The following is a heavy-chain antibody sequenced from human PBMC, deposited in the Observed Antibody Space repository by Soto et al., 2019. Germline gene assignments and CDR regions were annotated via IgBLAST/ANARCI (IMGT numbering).Heavy chain of an antibody. Sequence: VQLVQSGVEVRKPGASVKVSCKASDYRFTNYGISWVRQAPGQGLEWMGWINTYNGNTEYEQKLQGRVTMTTDISTTTAYMELRNLRSDDTAVYYCTRAEVIWFGEYPNWFDPWGQGTLVIVSS. D-gene: IGHD3-10*01. J-gene: IGHJ5*02. CDR3: TRAEVIWFGEYPNWFDP. V-gene: IGHV1-18*01. CDR2: INTYNGNT. CDR1: DYRFTNYG.